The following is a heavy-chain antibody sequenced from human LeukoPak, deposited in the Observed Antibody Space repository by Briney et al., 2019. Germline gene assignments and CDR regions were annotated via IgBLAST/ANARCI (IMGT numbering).Heavy chain of an antibody. V-gene: IGHV3-33*06. CDR1: GFTFSSYG. Sequence: PGRSLRLSCAASGFTFSSYGMHWVRQAPGKGLEWVAVIWYDGSNKYYADSVKGRFTISRDNSKNTLYLQMNSLRAEDTAVYYCAKDREGYPGYYYYYYMDVWGKGTTVTVSS. CDR2: IWYDGSNK. D-gene: IGHD5-18*01. J-gene: IGHJ6*03. CDR3: AKDREGYPGYYYYYYMDV.